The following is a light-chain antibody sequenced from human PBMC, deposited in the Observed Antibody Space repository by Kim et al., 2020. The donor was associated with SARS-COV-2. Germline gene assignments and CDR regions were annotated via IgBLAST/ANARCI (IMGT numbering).Light chain of an antibody. CDR1: KLGDKY. V-gene: IGLV3-1*01. J-gene: IGLJ1*01. CDR3: QAWDSSIYV. Sequence: SYELTQPPSVSVSPGQTASITCSGDKLGDKYASWYQQKPGQSPVVVIFRDNRRPSGIPERFSGSNSGNTATLTISGTHAMDEADYYCQAWDSSIYVFGTGTKVTVL. CDR2: RDN.